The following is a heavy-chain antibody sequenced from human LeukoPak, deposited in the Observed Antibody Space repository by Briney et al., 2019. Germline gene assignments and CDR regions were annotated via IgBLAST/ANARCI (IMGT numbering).Heavy chain of an antibody. V-gene: IGHV4-31*03. CDR2: IYYSGST. CDR1: GGSISSGGYY. J-gene: IGHJ6*02. CDR3: ARGPGVVPAAIGYGMDV. D-gene: IGHD2-2*01. Sequence: SETLSLTCTVSGGSISSGGYYWSWIRQHPGKGLEWIGYIYYSGSTYYNPSLKSRVTISVDTSKNQFSLKLSSVTAADTAVYYCARGPGVVPAAIGYGMDVWGQGTTVTVSS.